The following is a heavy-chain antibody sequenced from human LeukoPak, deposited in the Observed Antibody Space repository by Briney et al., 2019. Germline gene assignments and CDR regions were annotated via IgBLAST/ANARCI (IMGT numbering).Heavy chain of an antibody. D-gene: IGHD5-24*01. CDR1: GFTFSNAW. J-gene: IGHJ4*02. CDR3: TTIWLQPDY. V-gene: IGHV3-15*01. Sequence: KPGGSLRLSCAASGFTFSNAWMSWVRQAPGKGLEWVGRIKRKTDGGTTDYAAPVKGRFTISRDDSKNTLYLQMNSLKTEDTAVYYCTTIWLQPDYWGQGTLVTVSS. CDR2: IKRKTDGGTT.